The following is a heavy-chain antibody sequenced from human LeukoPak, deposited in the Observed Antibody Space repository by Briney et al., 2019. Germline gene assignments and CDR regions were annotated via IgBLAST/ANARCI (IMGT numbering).Heavy chain of an antibody. CDR2: IYHSGST. V-gene: IGHV4-30-2*01. CDR1: GGSISSGGYS. J-gene: IGHJ2*01. CDR3: ARHFSSSWSGWYFDL. D-gene: IGHD6-13*01. Sequence: PSQTLSLTCAVSGGSISSGGYSWSWIRQPPGKGLEWIGYIYHSGSTYYNPSLKSRVTISVDRSKNQFSLKLSSVTAADTAVYYCARHFSSSWSGWYFDLWGRGTLVTVSS.